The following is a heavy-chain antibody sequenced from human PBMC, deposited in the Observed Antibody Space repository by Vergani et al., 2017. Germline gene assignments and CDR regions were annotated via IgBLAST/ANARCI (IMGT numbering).Heavy chain of an antibody. CDR3: AHRRDGGNPYWYFDL. V-gene: IGHV2-5*01. J-gene: IGHJ2*01. D-gene: IGHD4-23*01. Sequence: QITLKESGPTLVKPTQTLTLTCTFSGFSLSTSGVDVGWIRQPPGKALEWLALIYWNDDKRYSPSLKSRLTITKDTSKNQVVLTMTNMDPVDTATYYCAHRRDGGNPYWYFDLWGRGTLVTVSS. CDR1: GFSLSTSGVD. CDR2: IYWNDDK.